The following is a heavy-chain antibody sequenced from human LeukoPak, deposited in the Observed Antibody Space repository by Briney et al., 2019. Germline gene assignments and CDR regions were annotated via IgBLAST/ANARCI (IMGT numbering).Heavy chain of an antibody. D-gene: IGHD3-9*01. J-gene: IGHJ4*02. CDR3: ARSGQGYFDWLLPLGY. CDR1: GYSFTSYW. V-gene: IGHV5-51*01. CDR2: IYPGDSDT. Sequence: GESLKISCKGSGYSFTSYWIGWVRQMPGKGLEWMGIIYPGDSDTRYSPSFRGQVTISADKSISTAYLQWSSLKASDTAMYYCARSGQGYFDWLLPLGYWGQGTLVTVSS.